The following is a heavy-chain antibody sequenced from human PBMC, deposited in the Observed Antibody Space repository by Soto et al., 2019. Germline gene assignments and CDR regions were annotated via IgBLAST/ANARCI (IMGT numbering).Heavy chain of an antibody. J-gene: IGHJ5*02. Sequence: PSETLSLTCAVSGYSINSGYYWGWIRQPPGEGLEWIGSIYHSGSTYYNPSLKSRVTISVDTSKNQFSLKLSSVTAADTAVYYCASQVIVVVVAPTGPVGFDPWGQGTLVTVSS. D-gene: IGHD2-15*01. CDR2: IYHSGST. CDR3: ASQVIVVVVAPTGPVGFDP. CDR1: GYSINSGYY. V-gene: IGHV4-38-2*01.